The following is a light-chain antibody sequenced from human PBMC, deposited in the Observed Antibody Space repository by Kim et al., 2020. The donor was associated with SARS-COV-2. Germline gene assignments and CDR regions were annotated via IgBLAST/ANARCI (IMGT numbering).Light chain of an antibody. V-gene: IGLV2-14*03. CDR2: DVN. CDR3: SSYAVGTWV. CDR1: SSDIGDYNS. Sequence: PGQSSTMSSTATSSDIGDYNSVSWYQQPPGKAPNLLIYDVNERPSGVSNRFSGSKSGDTASLTISGLQAEDEADYYCSSYAVGTWVFGGGTQLTVL. J-gene: IGLJ3*02.